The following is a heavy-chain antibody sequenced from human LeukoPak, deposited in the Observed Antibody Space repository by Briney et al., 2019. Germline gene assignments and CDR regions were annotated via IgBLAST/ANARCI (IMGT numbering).Heavy chain of an antibody. CDR3: ARDGRVGSTSSWYYYYGMDV. CDR1: GGSISSGSYY. J-gene: IGHJ6*02. D-gene: IGHD2-2*01. CDR2: IYTSGST. V-gene: IGHV4-61*02. Sequence: SETLSLTCTVSGGSISSGSYYWSWIRQPAGKGLEWIGRIYTSGSTNYNPSLKSRVTISVDTSKNQFSLKLISVTAADTAVYYCARDGRVGSTSSWYYYYGMDVWGQGTTVTVSS.